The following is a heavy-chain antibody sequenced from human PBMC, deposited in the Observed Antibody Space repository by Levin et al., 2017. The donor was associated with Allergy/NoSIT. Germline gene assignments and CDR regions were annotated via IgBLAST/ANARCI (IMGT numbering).Heavy chain of an antibody. J-gene: IGHJ4*02. Sequence: RSSETLSLMCTVSGGSISGYYWSWIRQPPGMGLEWIGYLYYSGSTTYNPSLTSRVTISVDTSKNQFSLKLTSVTAADTAVYYCARRGYSHGYDYWSQGTLVTVSS. D-gene: IGHD5-18*01. CDR2: LYYSGST. CDR1: GGSISGYY. CDR3: ARRGYSHGYDY. V-gene: IGHV4-59*01.